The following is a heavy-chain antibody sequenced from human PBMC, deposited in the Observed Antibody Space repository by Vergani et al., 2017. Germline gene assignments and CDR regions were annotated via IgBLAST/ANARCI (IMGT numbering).Heavy chain of an antibody. V-gene: IGHV1-69*01. J-gene: IGHJ4*02. D-gene: IGHD1-26*01. CDR3: AXYIVGATTGFFDY. CDR2: ISPIFGTV. CDR1: GGTFSNYA. Sequence: QVQLVQSGAEVKKPGSSVKVSCKASGGTFSNYAISWVRQAPGQGLEWMGGISPIFGTVNYAQKFQGRVTITADESTTTAYMELSSLKSEDTAVYYCAXYIVGATTGFFDYWGQGTLVTVSS.